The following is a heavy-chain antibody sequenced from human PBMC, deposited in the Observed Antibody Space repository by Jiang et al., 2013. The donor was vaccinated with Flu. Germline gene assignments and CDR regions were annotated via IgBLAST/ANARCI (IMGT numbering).Heavy chain of an antibody. CDR2: IYHSGST. CDR3: ASPTGEAVAGTTG. CDR1: GGSISSSNW. D-gene: IGHD6-19*01. V-gene: IGHV4-4*02. Sequence: GPGLVKPSGTLSLTCAVSGGSISSSNWWSWVRQPPGKGLEWIGEIYHSGSTNYNPSLKSRVTISVDKSKNQFSLKLSSVTAADTAVYYCASPTGEAVAGTTGWGQGTLVTVSS. J-gene: IGHJ4*02.